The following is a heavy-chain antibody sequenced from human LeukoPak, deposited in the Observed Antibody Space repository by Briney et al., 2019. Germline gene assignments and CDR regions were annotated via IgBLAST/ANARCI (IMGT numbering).Heavy chain of an antibody. V-gene: IGHV4-34*01. D-gene: IGHD3-3*01. CDR3: ARSGADYDFWSGYLSSNWFDP. CDR1: GGSFSGYY. J-gene: IGHJ5*02. CDR2: INHSGST. Sequence: PSETLSLTCAVYGGSFSGYYWSWIRQPPGKGLEWIGEINHSGSTNYNPSLKSRVTISVDTSKNQFSLKLSSVTAADTAVYYCARSGADYDFWSGYLSSNWFDPWGQGTLVTVSS.